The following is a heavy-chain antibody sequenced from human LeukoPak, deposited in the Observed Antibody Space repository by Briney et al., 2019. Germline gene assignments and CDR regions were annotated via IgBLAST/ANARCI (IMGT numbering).Heavy chain of an antibody. Sequence: GGSLRLSCAASGFTFRRYAMYWVRQAPGKGLEWSSSISADGSTYYAGSVEGRFTFYRDKSKNTLFLYMSSLRVEDTALYYCAKGSNSDPNGLTGYWGQGTLVTVSS. D-gene: IGHD1-20*01. J-gene: IGHJ4*02. V-gene: IGHV3-23*01. CDR3: AKGSNSDPNGLTGY. CDR1: GFTFRRYA. CDR2: ISADGST.